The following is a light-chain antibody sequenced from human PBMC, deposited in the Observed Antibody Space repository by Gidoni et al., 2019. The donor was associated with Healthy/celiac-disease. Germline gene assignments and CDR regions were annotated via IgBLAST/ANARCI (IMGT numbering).Light chain of an antibody. J-gene: IGKJ3*01. Sequence: EIVMTQSPATLSVSPGERATLSCRASQSVSSNLAWYQQKPGQAPRLLIYGASTRATGIPARFSGSGSGTEFTLTISSLQSEDFAVYYCQQYNNWPPVTCGPGTKVEIK. V-gene: IGKV3-15*01. CDR3: QQYNNWPPVT. CDR2: GAS. CDR1: QSVSSN.